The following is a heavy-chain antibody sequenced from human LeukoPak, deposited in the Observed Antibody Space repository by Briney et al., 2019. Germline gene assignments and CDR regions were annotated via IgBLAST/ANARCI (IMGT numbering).Heavy chain of an antibody. Sequence: SETLSLTCTVSGVSISSSSYYWGWIRQPPGKGLEWIGSIYYSGSTYYHPSLKSQFTISVDTSKNQFSLKLSSVTAADTAVYYCASLYSSGWSGYYYYMDVWGKGTTVTVSS. CDR2: IYYSGST. CDR3: ASLYSSGWSGYYYYMDV. V-gene: IGHV4-39*01. CDR1: GVSISSSSYY. J-gene: IGHJ6*03. D-gene: IGHD6-19*01.